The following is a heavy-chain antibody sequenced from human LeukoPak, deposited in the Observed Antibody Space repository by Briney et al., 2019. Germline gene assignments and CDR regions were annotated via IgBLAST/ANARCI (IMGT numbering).Heavy chain of an antibody. CDR1: GGTFSSYA. CDR3: ARGPLGGGAFDI. V-gene: IGHV1-69*13. Sequence: GASVKVSCKASGGTFSSYAISWVRQAPGQGLEWMGGIIPIFGTANYAQKFQGRVTITADESTSTAYMELSSLRSEDTAVYYCARGPLGGGAFDIWGQGTMVTVSS. CDR2: IIPIFGTA. J-gene: IGHJ3*02. D-gene: IGHD3-16*01.